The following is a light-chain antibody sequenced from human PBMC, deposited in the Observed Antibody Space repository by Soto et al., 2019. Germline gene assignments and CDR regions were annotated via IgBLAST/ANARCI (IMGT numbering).Light chain of an antibody. CDR3: QQYDSSPWT. Sequence: EILLTQSPGTLSLYPGERATLSCRASQSVSSSFLAWYQQKPGQAPRLLIYVASNRATGIPDRFSGSGSGRDFTLTISSLEPEDFAVYYCQQYDSSPWTFGQGTKVEIK. CDR2: VAS. J-gene: IGKJ1*01. CDR1: QSVSSSF. V-gene: IGKV3-20*01.